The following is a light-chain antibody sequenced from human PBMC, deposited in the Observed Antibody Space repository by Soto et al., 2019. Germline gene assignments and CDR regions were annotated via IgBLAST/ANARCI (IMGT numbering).Light chain of an antibody. J-gene: IGKJ5*01. V-gene: IGKV1-39*01. CDR2: AAS. Sequence: DFQMTQSPPTLSASVGDRVTITCRASQNSRSRLAWFQQKPGKAPKLLIYAASSLESGVPSRFSGSGSGTGFTRTISRLQPEDFATYHCQQSYITPVTFGQGTRLEIK. CDR3: QQSYITPVT. CDR1: QNSRSR.